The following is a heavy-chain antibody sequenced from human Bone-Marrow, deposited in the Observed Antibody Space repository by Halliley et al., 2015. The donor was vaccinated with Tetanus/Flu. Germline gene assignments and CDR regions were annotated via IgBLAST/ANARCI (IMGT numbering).Heavy chain of an antibody. CDR1: GGSISTYY. V-gene: IGHV4-59*01. J-gene: IGHJ4*02. CDR3: ASHSGWANFDY. CDR2: IYYSENT. Sequence: TLSLTCTVPGGSISTYYLSWIRQPPGKGLGWIGYIYYSENTNYNPSLKRRATISVDTSKNQFSLRLTSVTAADTAVYYCASHSGWANFDYWGQGILVNVSS. D-gene: IGHD6-19*01.